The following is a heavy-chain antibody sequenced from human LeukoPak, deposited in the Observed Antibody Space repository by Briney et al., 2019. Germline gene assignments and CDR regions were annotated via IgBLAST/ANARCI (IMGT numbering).Heavy chain of an antibody. D-gene: IGHD2/OR15-2a*01. CDR1: GGSISSSSYY. CDR3: ARHSPSMIPDY. Sequence: PSETLSLTCTVSGGSISSSSYYWGWIRQPPGKGLEWIGSIYYSGSTYYNPSLKSRVTISVDTSKNQFSLKLSSVTAADTAVYYCARHSPSMIPDYWGQGTLVTVSS. V-gene: IGHV4-39*01. J-gene: IGHJ4*02. CDR2: IYYSGST.